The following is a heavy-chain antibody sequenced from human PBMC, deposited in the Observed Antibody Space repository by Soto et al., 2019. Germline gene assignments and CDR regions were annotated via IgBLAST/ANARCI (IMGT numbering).Heavy chain of an antibody. Sequence: GGSLRLSCAASGFTFSSYSMNWVRQAPGKGLEWVSSISSSSSYIYYADSVKGRFTISRDNAKNSLYLQMNSLRAEDTAVYYCTRQGPRDGYNWGFDFWGQGALVTVSS. CDR1: GFTFSSYS. CDR3: TRQGPRDGYNWGFDF. J-gene: IGHJ4*02. V-gene: IGHV3-21*01. D-gene: IGHD5-12*01. CDR2: ISSSSSYI.